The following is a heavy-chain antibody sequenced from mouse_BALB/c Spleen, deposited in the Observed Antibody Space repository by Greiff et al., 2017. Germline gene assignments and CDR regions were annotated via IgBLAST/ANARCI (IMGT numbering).Heavy chain of an antibody. CDR1: GYTFTSYW. CDR2: IYPGDGDT. Sequence: VQLQESGAELARPGASVKLSCKASGYTFTSYWMQWVKQRPGQGLEWIGAIYPGDGDTRYTQKFKGKATLTADKSSSTAYMQLSSLASEDSAVYYCASGGYDGFAYWGQGTLVTVSA. J-gene: IGHJ3*01. CDR3: ASGGYDGFAY. D-gene: IGHD2-2*01. V-gene: IGHV1-87*01.